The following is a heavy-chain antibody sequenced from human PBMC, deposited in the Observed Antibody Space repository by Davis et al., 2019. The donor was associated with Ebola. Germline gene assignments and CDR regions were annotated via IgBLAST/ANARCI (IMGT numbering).Heavy chain of an antibody. V-gene: IGHV3-7*03. CDR2: IKEDGSEK. CDR3: ASGRVTCGGGSCYYSGLDV. Sequence: GGSLRLSCAASGFTFRTYWMSWVRQAPGKGLEWLANIKEDGSEKFYVDSLKGRFAISRDNAKNSLFLQISNLGAEDPAVYYCASGRVTCGGGSCYYSGLDVWGLGTTVTVSS. CDR1: GFTFRTYW. J-gene: IGHJ6*02. D-gene: IGHD2-15*01.